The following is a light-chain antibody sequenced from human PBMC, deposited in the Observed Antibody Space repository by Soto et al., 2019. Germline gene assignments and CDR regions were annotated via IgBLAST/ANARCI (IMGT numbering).Light chain of an antibody. Sequence: EIVLRQSPATLSLSPGERATLSCRTSQSVSSYFAWYQQKPGRAPRLLIYDASNRATGIPARFIGSGSGTDFTLTISSLEPEDFAGYYCQQRSNWPITFGQGTRLEIK. CDR1: QSVSSY. V-gene: IGKV3-11*01. CDR3: QQRSNWPIT. CDR2: DAS. J-gene: IGKJ5*01.